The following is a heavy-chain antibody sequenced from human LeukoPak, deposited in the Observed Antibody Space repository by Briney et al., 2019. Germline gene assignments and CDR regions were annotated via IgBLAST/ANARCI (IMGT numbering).Heavy chain of an antibody. CDR2: IDHSGST. CDR1: GGSVSAYY. D-gene: IGHD1-26*01. J-gene: IGHJ4*02. CDR3: ARDSFGGSSDY. V-gene: IGHV4-34*01. Sequence: SETLSLTCAVYGGSVSAYYWNWIRQPPGKGLEWIGEIDHSGSTNYNPSLKSRLTISVDTSKNQFSLKLSSVTAADTAVYYCARDSFGGSSDYWGQGTLVTVSS.